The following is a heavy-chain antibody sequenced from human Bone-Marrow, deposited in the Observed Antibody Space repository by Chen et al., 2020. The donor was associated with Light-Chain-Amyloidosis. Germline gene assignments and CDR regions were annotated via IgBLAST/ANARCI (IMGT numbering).Heavy chain of an antibody. V-gene: IGHV3-74*01. D-gene: IGHD2-15*01. Sequence: EVQLVESGGGLVQPGGSLRLSCAASGFTFSSYWMHWVRQAPGKGLVWVSRINGDGSSTSYADSVEGRFTISRDNAKNTLYLQMNSLRAEDTAVYYCARAYCSGDSCPNSLGYWGQGTLVTVSS. J-gene: IGHJ4*02. CDR2: INGDGSST. CDR3: ARAYCSGDSCPNSLGY. CDR1: GFTFSSYW.